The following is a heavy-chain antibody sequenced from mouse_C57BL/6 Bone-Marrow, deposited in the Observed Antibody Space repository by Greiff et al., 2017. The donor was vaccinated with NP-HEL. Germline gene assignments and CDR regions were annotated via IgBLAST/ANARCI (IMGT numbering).Heavy chain of an antibody. CDR3: AREGYYGSFLFDC. V-gene: IGHV1-80*01. CDR1: GYAFSSYW. J-gene: IGHJ2*01. D-gene: IGHD1-1*01. Sequence: QVQLQQSGAELVKPGASVKISCKASGYAFSSYWMNWVKQRPGKGLEWIGQIYPGDGDTNYNGKFKGKATLTADKSSGPAYMQLSSLTSEDSSVYFCAREGYYGSFLFDCWGQCTTLTVSS. CDR2: IYPGDGDT.